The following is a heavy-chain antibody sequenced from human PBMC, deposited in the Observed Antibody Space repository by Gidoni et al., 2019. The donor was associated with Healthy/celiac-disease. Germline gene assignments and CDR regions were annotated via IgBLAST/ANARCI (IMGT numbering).Heavy chain of an antibody. J-gene: IGHJ4*02. CDR3: ARMRLGELSRIDY. D-gene: IGHD3-16*02. Sequence: QVQLQESGPGLVKPSETLSLTCPVSGGSVSSGSYYWSWIRQPPGKGLEWIGYIYYSGSTNYNPSLKSRVTISVDTSKNQFSLKLSSVTAADTAVYYCARMRLGELSRIDYWGQGTLVTVSS. V-gene: IGHV4-61*01. CDR2: IYYSGST. CDR1: GGSVSSGSYY.